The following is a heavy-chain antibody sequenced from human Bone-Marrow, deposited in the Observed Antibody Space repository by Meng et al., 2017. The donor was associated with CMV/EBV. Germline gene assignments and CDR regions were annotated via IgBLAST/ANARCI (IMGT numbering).Heavy chain of an antibody. CDR3: AKGEYNSPSLLDY. J-gene: IGHJ4*02. Sequence: GGSLRLSCAASGFTFSDHYMAWIRQAPGKGLEWVTYMSNGAIKADYADSVKGRFTISRDNAKSSLFLQMNSLRVEDTAVYYCAKGEYNSPSLLDYWGQGTLVTVSS. V-gene: IGHV3-11*04. D-gene: IGHD6-6*01. CDR2: MSNGAIKA. CDR1: GFTFSDHY.